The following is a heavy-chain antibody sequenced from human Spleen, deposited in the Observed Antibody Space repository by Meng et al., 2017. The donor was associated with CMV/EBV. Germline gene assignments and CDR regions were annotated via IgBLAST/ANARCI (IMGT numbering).Heavy chain of an antibody. V-gene: IGHV4-30-4*08. Sequence: VQLQESGPGLVKPSQTLSLTCTVSGGSISSGTYYWGWIRQLPGKGLEWIAYIHYSGSTYYSPSLKSRVTISVDTSKNQFSLKLSSVTAADTAVYYCARGGYYDSSGAPRFDYWGQGTLVTVFS. D-gene: IGHD3-22*01. CDR3: ARGGYYDSSGAPRFDY. J-gene: IGHJ4*02. CDR1: GGSISSGTYY. CDR2: IHYSGST.